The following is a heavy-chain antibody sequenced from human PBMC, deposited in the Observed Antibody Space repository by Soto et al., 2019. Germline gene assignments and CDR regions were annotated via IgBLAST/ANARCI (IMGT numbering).Heavy chain of an antibody. J-gene: IGHJ3*02. CDR2: LYWDDDK. D-gene: IGHD2-15*01. Sequence: QITLKESGPTLVKPTQTLTLTCTFSGFSLRISGVGVGWIRQPPGKALEWLALLYWDDDKRYSPSLKSRLTITKDTSKYQVVLTMTNMDPVDTATYYCAHSATVSDAFDIWGQGTMFTVSS. CDR3: AHSATVSDAFDI. CDR1: GFSLRISGVG. V-gene: IGHV2-5*02.